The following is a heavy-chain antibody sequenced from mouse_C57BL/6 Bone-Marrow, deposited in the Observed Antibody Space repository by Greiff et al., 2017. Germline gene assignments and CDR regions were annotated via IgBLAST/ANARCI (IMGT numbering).Heavy chain of an antibody. CDR3: ASYSMDD. J-gene: IGHJ4*01. V-gene: IGHV1-81*01. CDR2: IYPRSGNT. CDR1: GYTFTSYG. Sequence: QVQLQQSGAELARPGASVKLSCKASGYTFTSYGISWVKQRTGQGLEWIGEIYPRSGNTYYNEKFKGKATMTADKSSSTAYMELRSLTSEDSAVYFCASYSMDDWGQGNSVTGSS.